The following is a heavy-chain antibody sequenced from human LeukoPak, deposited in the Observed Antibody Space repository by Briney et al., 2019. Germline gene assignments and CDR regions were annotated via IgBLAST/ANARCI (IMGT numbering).Heavy chain of an antibody. V-gene: IGHV3-74*01. CDR2: INSDGSWT. J-gene: IGHJ4*02. Sequence: LVWVSHINSDGSWTSYAASVKGRFTISKDNAKNTVYLQMNNLRAEDTAVYYCVSFYETYWGRGTLVTVSS. D-gene: IGHD2/OR15-2a*01. CDR3: VSFYETY.